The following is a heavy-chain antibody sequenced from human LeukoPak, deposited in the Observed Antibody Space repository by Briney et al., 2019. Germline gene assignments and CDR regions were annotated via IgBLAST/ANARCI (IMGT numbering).Heavy chain of an antibody. CDR1: GGSFSGYY. V-gene: IGHV4-34*01. CDR2: INHSGST. Sequence: SETLSLTCAVYGGSFSGYYWSWIRQPPGKGLEWIGEINHSGSTNYNPSLKSRVTISVDTSKNQFSLKLSSVTAADTAVYYCATIAPAGISTIYWGQGALVTVSS. CDR3: ATIAPAGISTIY. D-gene: IGHD6-13*01. J-gene: IGHJ4*02.